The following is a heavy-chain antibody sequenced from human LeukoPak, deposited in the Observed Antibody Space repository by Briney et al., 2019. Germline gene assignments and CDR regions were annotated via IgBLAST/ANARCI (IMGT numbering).Heavy chain of an antibody. D-gene: IGHD5-18*01. CDR2: IYPGDSDT. V-gene: IGHV5-51*01. J-gene: IGHJ4*02. CDR3: ARLVDTSMARFDY. CDR1: GYSFTNYW. Sequence: ESLKISCKGSGYSFTNYWIGWVRQMPGKGLVWMGIIYPGDSDTRYSPSFQGQVTISADKSISTAYLQWSSLKASDIAIYYCARLVDTSMARFDYWGQGTPATVSS.